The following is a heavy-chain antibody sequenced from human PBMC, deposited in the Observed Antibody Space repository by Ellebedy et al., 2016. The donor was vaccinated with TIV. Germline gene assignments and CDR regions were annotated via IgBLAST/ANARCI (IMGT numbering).Heavy chain of an antibody. CDR3: ARVLRATSGMDV. CDR1: GYIFTAYY. V-gene: IGHV1-2*02. CDR2: INPDSGGT. D-gene: IGHD4/OR15-4a*01. J-gene: IGHJ6*02. Sequence: ASVKVSCKTSGYIFTAYYIHWVRQAPGQGLEWMGWINPDSGGTNFPQKFQGRVTMTRDTSANTVHMELSRMQSDDTAVYYCARVLRATSGMDVWGQGTTVTVS.